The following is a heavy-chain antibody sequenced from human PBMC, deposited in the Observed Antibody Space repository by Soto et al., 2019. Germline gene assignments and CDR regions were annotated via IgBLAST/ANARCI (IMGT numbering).Heavy chain of an antibody. J-gene: IGHJ6*02. Sequence: PGGSLRLSCAASGIAFSSYWMTWVRQAPGKGLEWVANIKQDGSGKYYVDSVKGRFAISRDNAKNSLYLQMNGLRAEDTAVYYCASEDPSGSGRGGYGMDVWRQGNTVPVS. V-gene: IGHV3-7*01. CDR1: GIAFSSYW. CDR3: ASEDPSGSGRGGYGMDV. CDR2: IKQDGSGK. D-gene: IGHD3-10*01.